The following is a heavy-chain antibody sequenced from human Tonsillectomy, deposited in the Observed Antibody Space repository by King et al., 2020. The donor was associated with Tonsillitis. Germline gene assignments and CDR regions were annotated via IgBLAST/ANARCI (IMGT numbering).Heavy chain of an antibody. CDR1: GFTFSSYA. CDR3: AKQPLWFGEFSD. Sequence: VQLVESGGGLVQPGGSLRLSCAASGFTFSSYAMSWVRQAPGKGLECVSAISGSAGSTYFADSVKGRFTISRDNSKNTLYLQMNSLRAEDTAVYYCAKQPLWFGEFSDWGQGTLVTVSS. V-gene: IGHV3-23*04. J-gene: IGHJ4*02. CDR2: ISGSAGST. D-gene: IGHD3-10*01.